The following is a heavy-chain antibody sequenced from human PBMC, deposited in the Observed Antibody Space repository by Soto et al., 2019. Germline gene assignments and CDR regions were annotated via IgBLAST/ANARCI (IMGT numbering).Heavy chain of an antibody. Sequence: SVKVSCKASGGTFSSYAISWVRQAPGQGLEWMGGIIPIFGTANYAQKFQGRVTITADESTSTAYMELSSLRSEDTAVYYCARVEVGIAPYYYYGMDVRGQGTTVTVSS. CDR2: IIPIFGTA. CDR1: GGTFSSYA. D-gene: IGHD1-20*01. CDR3: ARVEVGIAPYYYYGMDV. J-gene: IGHJ6*02. V-gene: IGHV1-69*13.